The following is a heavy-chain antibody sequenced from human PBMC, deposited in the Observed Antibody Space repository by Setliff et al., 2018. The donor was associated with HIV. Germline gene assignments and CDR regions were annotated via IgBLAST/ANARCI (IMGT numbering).Heavy chain of an antibody. D-gene: IGHD1-1*01. V-gene: IGHV1-69*13. CDR2: VIPSFATA. CDR1: GYTFTGHY. J-gene: IGHJ3*01. CDR3: ANPHDGGAFDV. Sequence: GASVKVSCKASGYTFTGHYLHWVRQAPGQGLEWMGGVIPSFATANYAQKFQGRITITADELTSTVYMDLNSLKSEDSAVYYCANPHDGGAFDVWGQGTAVTVSS.